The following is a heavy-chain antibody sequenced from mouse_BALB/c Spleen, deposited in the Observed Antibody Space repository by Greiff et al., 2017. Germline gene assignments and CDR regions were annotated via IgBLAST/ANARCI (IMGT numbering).Heavy chain of an antibody. J-gene: IGHJ3*01. D-gene: IGHD2-3*01. CDR2: ISSGVGST. V-gene: IGHV5-12-1*01. CDR1: GFAFSSYD. CDR3: ARHENDGYSAWFAY. Sequence: EVMLVESGGGLVKPGGSLKLSCAASGFAFSSYDMSWVRQTPEKRLAWVAYISSGVGSTYYPDTVKGRFTIARDNAKNTLSLKMSRLNSEDTAMYYCARHENDGYSAWFAYWGQGTLVTVAA.